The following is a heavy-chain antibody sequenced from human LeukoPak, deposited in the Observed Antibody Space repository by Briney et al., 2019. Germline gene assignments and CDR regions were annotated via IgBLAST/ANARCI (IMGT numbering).Heavy chain of an antibody. CDR1: GFTFSSNS. CDR3: AWERRGYYAVDV. D-gene: IGHD3-22*01. CDR2: ISSITGTT. Sequence: GGSLRLSCAASGFTFSSNSMNWVRQAPGKGLEWVSYISSITGTTHYADSVKGRFTISRDNVRNSLYLQMNSLRDEDTAVYYCAWERRGYYAVDVWGQGTMVTVSS. J-gene: IGHJ3*01. V-gene: IGHV3-48*02.